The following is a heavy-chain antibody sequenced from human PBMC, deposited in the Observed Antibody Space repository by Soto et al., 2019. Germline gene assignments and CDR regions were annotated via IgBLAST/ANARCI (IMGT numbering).Heavy chain of an antibody. D-gene: IGHD2-8*01. J-gene: IGHJ4*02. CDR2: IYYTEST. CDR1: GASISSNGYY. Sequence: SETLSLTCTVSGASISSNGYYWSWIRQHPGKGLEWIAYIYYTESTSYNPSLRSRVIVSVDTAKNQFSLEMNSVTAADAAVYYCARESKRLQPLKANGFDYWGQGILVTVSS. V-gene: IGHV4-31*03. CDR3: ARESKRLQPLKANGFDY.